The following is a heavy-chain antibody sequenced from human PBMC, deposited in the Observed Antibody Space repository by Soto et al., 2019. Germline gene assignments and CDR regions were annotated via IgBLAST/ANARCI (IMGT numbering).Heavy chain of an antibody. CDR3: AKEPGGGYSGYDLDYYYGMDV. J-gene: IGHJ6*02. CDR1: GFTFSSYA. Sequence: PGGSLRLSCAASGFTFSSYAMHWVRQAPGKGLEWVAVISYDGSNKYYADSVKGRFTISRDNSKNTLYLQMNSLRAEGTAVYYCAKEPGGGYSGYDLDYYYGMDVWGQGTTVTVSS. D-gene: IGHD5-12*01. V-gene: IGHV3-30-3*01. CDR2: ISYDGSNK.